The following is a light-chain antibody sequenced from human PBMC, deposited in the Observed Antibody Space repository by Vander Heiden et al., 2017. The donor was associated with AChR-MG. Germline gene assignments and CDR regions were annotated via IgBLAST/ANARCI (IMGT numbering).Light chain of an antibody. V-gene: IGKV3D-15*01. CDR2: GAS. CDR1: QSVSSN. Sequence: EIVMTQSPATLSVSPGERATLSCRAGQSVSSNLAWYQQKPGQAPRLLIYGASTMATASQPGSVAVGLGQSSLSPSAACSLKIFQFYYCQQYNNWPPLTFGGGTKVEIK. J-gene: IGKJ4*01. CDR3: QQYNNWPPLT.